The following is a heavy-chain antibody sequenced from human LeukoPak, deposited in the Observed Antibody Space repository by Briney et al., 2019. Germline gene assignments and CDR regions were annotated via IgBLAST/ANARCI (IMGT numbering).Heavy chain of an antibody. J-gene: IGHJ4*02. CDR2: IYSGGST. CDR1: GFTVSSNY. CDR3: ARGDYSSSWTIDY. V-gene: IGHV3-66*01. D-gene: IGHD6-13*01. Sequence: PGGSLRLSCAASGFTVSSNYMSWVRQAPGKGLEWVSVIYSGGSTYYADSVKGRFTISRDNSKNTLCLQMNSLRAEDTAVYYCARGDYSSSWTIDYWGQGTLVTVSS.